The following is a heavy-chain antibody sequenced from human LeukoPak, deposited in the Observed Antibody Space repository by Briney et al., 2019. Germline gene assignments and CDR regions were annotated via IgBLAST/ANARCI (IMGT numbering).Heavy chain of an antibody. J-gene: IGHJ4*02. CDR2: IWYDGSNK. D-gene: IGHD5-24*01. V-gene: IGHV3-33*01. CDR1: GFTFSSYG. CDR3: ARDRRWLQLGYYFDY. Sequence: GGSLRLSCAAPGFTFSSYGMHWVRQAPGKGLEWVAVIWYDGSNKYYADSVKGRFTISRDNFKNTLYLQMNSLRAEDTAVYYCARDRRWLQLGYYFDYWGQGTLVTVSS.